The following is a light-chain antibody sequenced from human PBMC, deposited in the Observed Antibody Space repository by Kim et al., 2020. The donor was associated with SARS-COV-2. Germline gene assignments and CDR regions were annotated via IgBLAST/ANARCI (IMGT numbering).Light chain of an antibody. V-gene: IGKV3-20*01. CDR2: GAS. CDR3: QKYGRSPFT. CDR1: QTVTSDY. J-gene: IGKJ2*01. Sequence: EIVLTQSPGTLSLSPGERATLSCRASQTVTSDYLAWYQQKPGQAPRVLIYGASSRATGIPDRFSGSGSGTDFTLTISRLEPEDIAVYYCQKYGRSPFTFGQGTKLEI.